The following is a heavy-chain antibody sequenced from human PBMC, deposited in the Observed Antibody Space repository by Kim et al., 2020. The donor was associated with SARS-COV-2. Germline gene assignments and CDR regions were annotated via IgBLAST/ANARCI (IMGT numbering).Heavy chain of an antibody. D-gene: IGHD1-26*01. CDR2: IDSSNSYK. V-gene: IGHV3-21*01. CDR1: GFTFSTYS. CDR3: ASGVGATPDDAFDF. J-gene: IGHJ3*01. Sequence: GGSLRLSCAASGFTFSTYSMSWVRQAPGKGLEWVSSIDSSNSYKYYADSLKGRFTISRDNAKNSLYLQMNSLRAEDTAVYYCASGVGATPDDAFDFWGQG.